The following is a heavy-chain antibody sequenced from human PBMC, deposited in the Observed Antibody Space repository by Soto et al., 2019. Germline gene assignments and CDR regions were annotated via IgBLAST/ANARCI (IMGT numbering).Heavy chain of an antibody. CDR3: ARDDSGFSGSHYIDYFNY. J-gene: IGHJ4*02. CDR2: INTGNGNT. V-gene: IGHV1-3*04. Sequence: ASVKVSCKASGYTFTNYAMHWMRQAPGQRLEWMGWINTGNGNTKYSQKFQGRVTITRDTSASTAYMELSSLRSEDTAVYYCARDDSGFSGSHYIDYFNYWGQGALVTV. D-gene: IGHD1-26*01. CDR1: GYTFTNYA.